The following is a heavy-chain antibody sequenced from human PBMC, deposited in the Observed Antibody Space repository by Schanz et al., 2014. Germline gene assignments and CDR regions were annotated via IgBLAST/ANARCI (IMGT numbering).Heavy chain of an antibody. D-gene: IGHD6-19*01. V-gene: IGHV3-23*04. CDR2: IVGGGGRT. CDR1: GFSFSIFA. CDR3: AKDVRPVANTVHFYYMDV. Sequence: EVHLVDSGGTLVQPGGSLRLSCVASGFSFSIFAMTWVRQAPGQGLEWVSSIVGGGGRTYYADSVKGRFTISRDNSKNTLYLQMNSLRAEDTAVYYCAKDVRPVANTVHFYYMDVWGQGTTVTVSS. J-gene: IGHJ6*02.